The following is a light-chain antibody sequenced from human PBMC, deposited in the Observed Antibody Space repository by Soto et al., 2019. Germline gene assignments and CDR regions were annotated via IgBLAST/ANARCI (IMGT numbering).Light chain of an antibody. V-gene: IGLV2-23*01. J-gene: IGLJ1*01. CDR1: SSDVGSYNL. CDR3: YSYAGENLYV. CDR2: EGT. Sequence: QSVLTQPASVSASPGQSITIPCTGTSSDVGSYNLVSWFQQHPCKVPKLLIYEGTKRHSGLSDRFSGSKSGNTASLTISGLQAEDEADYFCYSYAGENLYVFGTGTKVTVL.